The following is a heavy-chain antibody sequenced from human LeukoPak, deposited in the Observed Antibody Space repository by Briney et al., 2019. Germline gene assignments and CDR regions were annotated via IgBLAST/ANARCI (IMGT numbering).Heavy chain of an antibody. CDR1: GFTFSNHE. J-gene: IGHJ6*02. CDR2: ISSSGGTI. Sequence: GGSLRLSCAASGFTFSNHEMTWVRQAPGKGLEWVSYISSSGGTIYYADSVKGRFTISRDNAKNSLYLQMNNLRAEDTADYYCARDRGLTLFYYGMDVWGQGTTVTVSS. CDR3: ARDRGLTLFYYGMDV. V-gene: IGHV3-48*03. D-gene: IGHD2-21*01.